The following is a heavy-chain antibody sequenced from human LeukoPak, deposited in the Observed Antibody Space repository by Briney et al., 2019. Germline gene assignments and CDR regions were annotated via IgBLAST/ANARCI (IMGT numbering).Heavy chain of an antibody. Sequence: EGSLRLSCAASGFIFSSYWMHWVRQKPGEGPLWLSRINGDGTSTAYAHSVQGRFIISRDNAKNTLYLQMNSLRVDDTAVYYCTRQWHTPSDYWGQGTLVTVSS. D-gene: IGHD6-19*01. CDR2: INGDGTST. CDR1: GFIFSSYW. CDR3: TRQWHTPSDY. V-gene: IGHV3-74*03. J-gene: IGHJ4*02.